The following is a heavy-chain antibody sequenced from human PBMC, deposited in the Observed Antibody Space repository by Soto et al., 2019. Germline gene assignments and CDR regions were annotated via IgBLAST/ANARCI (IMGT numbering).Heavy chain of an antibody. Sequence: EVQLLESGGGLVPPGGSLRLSCVASGFTFSIFPMSWVRQAPGERLEWVSSLSDDGSNTYHADSVKGRFTISRDSSKNTLYLQMNSLRAEDTAVYYCAVNTRYSSGQSSGPTPIFDHWGPGTQVTVSS. V-gene: IGHV3-23*01. CDR2: LSDDGSNT. CDR1: GFTFSIFP. D-gene: IGHD6-19*01. J-gene: IGHJ4*02. CDR3: AVNTRYSSGQSSGPTPIFDH.